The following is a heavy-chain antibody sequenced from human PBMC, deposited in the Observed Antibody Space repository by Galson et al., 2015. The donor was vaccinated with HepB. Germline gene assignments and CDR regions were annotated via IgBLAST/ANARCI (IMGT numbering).Heavy chain of an antibody. CDR2: ISGSGGNT. CDR1: GFTFSNYA. Sequence: SLRLSCAASGFTFSNYAMNWVRQAPGKGLEWVSAISGSGGNTYYADSVKGRFTISRDNSKNTLYLQMNSLRAEDTAVYYCAKVLGDYYGSWTYSPFDYWGQGTLVTVSS. J-gene: IGHJ4*02. V-gene: IGHV3-23*01. D-gene: IGHD3-10*01. CDR3: AKVLGDYYGSWTYSPFDY.